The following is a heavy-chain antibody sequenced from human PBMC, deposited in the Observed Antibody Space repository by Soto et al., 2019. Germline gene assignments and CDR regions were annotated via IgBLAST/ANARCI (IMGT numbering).Heavy chain of an antibody. Sequence: GGSLRVSCAASGFTFSDHYKDWVRQAPGKGLEWVGRTRNKANSYTTEYAASVKGRFTISRDDSKNSLYLQMNSLKTEDTAVYYCALSDYYYYGMDVWGQGTTVTVSS. D-gene: IGHD3-16*02. J-gene: IGHJ6*02. CDR3: ALSDYYYYGMDV. CDR2: TRNKANSYTT. CDR1: GFTFSDHY. V-gene: IGHV3-72*01.